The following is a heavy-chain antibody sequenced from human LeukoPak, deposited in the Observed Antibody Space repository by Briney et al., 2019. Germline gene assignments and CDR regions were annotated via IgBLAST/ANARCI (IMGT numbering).Heavy chain of an antibody. CDR3: VRDLPNLLYGSGSYYNY. Sequence: ASVKVSCKASGYTFTGYYMHWVRQAPGQGLEWMGWISAYNGNTNYAQKLQGRVTMTTDTSTSTAYMELRSLRSDDTAVYYCVRDLPNLLYGSGSYYNYWGQGTLVTVSS. CDR1: GYTFTGYY. J-gene: IGHJ4*02. CDR2: ISAYNGNT. V-gene: IGHV1-18*04. D-gene: IGHD3-10*01.